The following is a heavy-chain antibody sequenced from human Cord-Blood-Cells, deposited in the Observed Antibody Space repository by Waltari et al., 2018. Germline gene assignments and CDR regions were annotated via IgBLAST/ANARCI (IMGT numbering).Heavy chain of an antibody. CDR2: ISYDGSNK. J-gene: IGHJ4*02. V-gene: IGHV3-30*04. CDR1: GFPFSSYA. CDR3: ARDDGYCTNGVCYTDY. Sequence: QVQLVESGGGVVQPGRSLRLSCAASGFPFSSYAMHWVRQAPGKGLEWGAVISYDGSNKYYADSVKGRFTISRDNSKNTLYLQMNSLRAEDTAVYYCARDDGYCTNGVCYTDYWGQGTLVTVSS. D-gene: IGHD2-8*01.